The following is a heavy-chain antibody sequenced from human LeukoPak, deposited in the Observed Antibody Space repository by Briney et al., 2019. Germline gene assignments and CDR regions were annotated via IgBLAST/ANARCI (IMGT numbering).Heavy chain of an antibody. Sequence: ASVKVSCKASGYTFTGYYMHWVRQAPGQGLEWMGWINPNSGGTNYAQKFQGRVTMTRDTSISTAYMELSRLRSDDTAVYYCARDQQAAPYNWFDPWGQGTLVTLSS. D-gene: IGHD2-15*01. V-gene: IGHV1-2*02. CDR1: GYTFTGYY. CDR2: INPNSGGT. CDR3: ARDQQAAPYNWFDP. J-gene: IGHJ5*02.